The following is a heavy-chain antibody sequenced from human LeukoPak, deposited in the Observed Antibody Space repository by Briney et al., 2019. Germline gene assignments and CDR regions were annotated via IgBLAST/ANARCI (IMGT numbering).Heavy chain of an antibody. V-gene: IGHV3-48*02. D-gene: IGHD3-3*01. CDR3: ATGGFAN. CDR1: GFTFSGYS. Sequence: GGSLRLSCAASGFTFSGYSMNWVRQAPGKGLEWLSYISSGSSTIYYADSVKGRFTISRDNAKNSLFLQMSRLRDEDAAVYFCATGGFANWGQGTLVTVSS. J-gene: IGHJ4*02. CDR2: ISSGSSTI.